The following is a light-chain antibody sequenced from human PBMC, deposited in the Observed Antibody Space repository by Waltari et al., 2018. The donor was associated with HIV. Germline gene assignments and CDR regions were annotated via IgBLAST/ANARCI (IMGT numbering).Light chain of an antibody. CDR3: SSFTGSSII. V-gene: IGLV2-14*03. J-gene: IGLJ2*01. CDR1: GAEIGAYNY. Sequence: QSALTQPASVSGSPGQSITISCAGTGAEIGAYNYVAWYQKLPDSVPKLIIYDVTSRPSGVPNRFSGTKSGNTASLNIFGLQAEDEADYHCSSFTGSSIIFGGGTKLTVL. CDR2: DVT.